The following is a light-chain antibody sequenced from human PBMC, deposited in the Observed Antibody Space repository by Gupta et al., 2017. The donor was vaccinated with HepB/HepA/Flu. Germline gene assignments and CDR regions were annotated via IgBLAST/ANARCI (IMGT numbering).Light chain of an antibody. CDR1: QSLVYSDGNTY. Sequence: DVVLTQSPLSLPVTLGQPASLSCRSSQSLVYSDGNTYLDWFHQRPGQSPRRLIYKVSTRDSGVPDRFSGSGSGTDFTLNITKVEAEDIGIYYCMQHTHWPRTFGQGTKVEVK. CDR2: KVS. J-gene: IGKJ1*01. CDR3: MQHTHWPRT. V-gene: IGKV2-30*01.